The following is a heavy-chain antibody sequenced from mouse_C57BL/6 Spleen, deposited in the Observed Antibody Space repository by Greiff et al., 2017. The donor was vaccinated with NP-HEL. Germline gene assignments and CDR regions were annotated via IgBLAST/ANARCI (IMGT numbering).Heavy chain of an antibody. Sequence: VQLQQPGAELVMPGASVKLSCKASGYTFTSYWMHWVKQRPGQGLEWIGEIDPSDSYTNYNQKFKGKATLTVDKSSSTAYMQLSSLTSEDSAVYYCTRSRDYDRFANWGQGTLVTVSA. CDR3: TRSRDYDRFAN. J-gene: IGHJ3*01. CDR1: GYTFTSYW. D-gene: IGHD2-4*01. V-gene: IGHV1-69*01. CDR2: IDPSDSYT.